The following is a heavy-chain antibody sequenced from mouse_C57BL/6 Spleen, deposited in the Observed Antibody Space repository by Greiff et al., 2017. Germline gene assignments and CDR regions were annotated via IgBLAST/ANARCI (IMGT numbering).Heavy chain of an antibody. D-gene: IGHD1-1*01. J-gene: IGHJ3*01. Sequence: VQLQQPGAELVRPGSSVKLSCKASGYTFTSYWMDWVKQRPGQGLEWIGNIYPSDSETHYNQKFKDKATLTVDKSSSTAYMQLSSLTSEDSAVYYCARNYYGSSYGGWFAYWGQGTLVTVSA. CDR2: IYPSDSET. V-gene: IGHV1-61*01. CDR3: ARNYYGSSYGGWFAY. CDR1: GYTFTSYW.